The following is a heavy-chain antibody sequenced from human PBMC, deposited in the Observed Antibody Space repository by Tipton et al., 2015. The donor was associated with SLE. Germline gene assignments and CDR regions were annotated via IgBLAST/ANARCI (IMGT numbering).Heavy chain of an antibody. Sequence: QSGPEVKKPGESLRISCKGSGYGFTNYWIAWVRQMPGKGLEWMGIIYPGDSDTRYSPSFQGQVTISADKSISAAYLQWSSLKASDTAVYYCARMDGSLGPFDYWGQGTLVTVSA. CDR3: ARMDGSLGPFDY. J-gene: IGHJ4*02. D-gene: IGHD5-24*01. CDR2: IYPGDSDT. CDR1: GYGFTNYW. V-gene: IGHV5-51*03.